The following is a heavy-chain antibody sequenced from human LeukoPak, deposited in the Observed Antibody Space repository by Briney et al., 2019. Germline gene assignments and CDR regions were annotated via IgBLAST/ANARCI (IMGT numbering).Heavy chain of an antibody. D-gene: IGHD6-13*01. CDR2: IIPTFGTA. CDR1: GGTSSSYA. V-gene: IGHV1-69*13. CDR3: ARSIAAAGLVGAFDI. J-gene: IGHJ3*02. Sequence: SVKVSCKASGGTSSSYAISWVRQAPGQGLEWMGGIIPTFGTANYAQKFQGRVTITADESTSTAYMELSSLRSEDTAVYYCARSIAAAGLVGAFDIWGQGTMVTVSS.